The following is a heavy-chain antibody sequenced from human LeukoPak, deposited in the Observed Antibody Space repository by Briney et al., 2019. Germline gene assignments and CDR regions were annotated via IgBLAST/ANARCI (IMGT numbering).Heavy chain of an antibody. CDR1: GGSISSYY. CDR2: IYYSEST. J-gene: IGHJ5*02. V-gene: IGHV4-59*01. CDR3: ARGYSYGFS. Sequence: PSETLSLTCTVSGGSISSYYWSWIRQPPGKGLEWIGYIYYSESTNYNPSLKSRVTISVDTSKNQLSLKVSSVTAADTAVYYCARGYSYGFSWGQGTLVTVSS. D-gene: IGHD5-18*01.